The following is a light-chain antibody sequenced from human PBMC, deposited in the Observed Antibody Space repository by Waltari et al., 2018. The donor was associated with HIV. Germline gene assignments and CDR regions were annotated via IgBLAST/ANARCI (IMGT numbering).Light chain of an antibody. CDR2: GAS. J-gene: IGKJ3*01. Sequence: EIVLTQSPGTLSLSPGDRATLSCRASQCVSDSFLNWYQQKPGQAPRLLIYGASSRATGIPDRFRGSGSGTDFTLTISRLEPEDYAVYYCQVFGSSPRFTFGPGTRVEIK. V-gene: IGKV3-20*01. CDR3: QVFGSSPRFT. CDR1: QCVSDSF.